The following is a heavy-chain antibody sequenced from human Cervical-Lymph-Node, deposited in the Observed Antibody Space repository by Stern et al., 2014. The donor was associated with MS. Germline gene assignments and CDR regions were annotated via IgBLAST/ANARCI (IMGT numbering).Heavy chain of an antibody. CDR3: ARHRGDGYNFDY. Sequence: QVQLQESGPGLVKPSETLSLTCTVSGGSISSSSYYGGWIRQPPGKGLEWIGRIYYSGSTYYNPSLKSRVTISVDTSTNQVSMKLSSVTAADTAVYYCARHRGDGYNFDYWGQGTLVTVSS. V-gene: IGHV4-39*01. CDR1: GGSISSSSYY. J-gene: IGHJ4*02. D-gene: IGHD5-24*01. CDR2: IYYSGST.